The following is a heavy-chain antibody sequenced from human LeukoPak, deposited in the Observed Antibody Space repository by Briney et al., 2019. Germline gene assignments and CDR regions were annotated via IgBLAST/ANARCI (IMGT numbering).Heavy chain of an antibody. J-gene: IGHJ4*02. Sequence: ASVKVSCKASGYTFTGYYMHWVRQAPGQGLEWMGWINPNSGGTNYAQKFQGRVTMTRDTSISTAYMELSRLRSDDTAVYYCARLSHPMVRGVSDWGQGTLVTVSS. CDR3: ARLSHPMVRGVSD. D-gene: IGHD3-10*01. CDR2: INPNSGGT. V-gene: IGHV1-2*02. CDR1: GYTFTGYY.